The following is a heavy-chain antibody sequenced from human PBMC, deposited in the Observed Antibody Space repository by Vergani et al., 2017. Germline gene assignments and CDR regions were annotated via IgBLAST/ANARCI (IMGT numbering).Heavy chain of an antibody. D-gene: IGHD3-3*01. CDR1: GATSSSYA. CDR3: ASRDITIFGVVIIRGYYYYGMDV. V-gene: IGHV1-69*01. J-gene: IGHJ6*02. CDR2: IIPIFGTA. Sequence: QVQLVQSGAEVKKPGSSVKVSCKASGATSSSYAISWVRQAPGQGLEWMGGIIPIFGTANYAQKFQGRVTITADESTSTAYMELSSLRSEDTAVYYCASRDITIFGVVIIRGYYYYGMDVWGQGTTVTVSS.